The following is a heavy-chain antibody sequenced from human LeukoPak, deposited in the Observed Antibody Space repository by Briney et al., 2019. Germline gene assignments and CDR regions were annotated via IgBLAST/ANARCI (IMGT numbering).Heavy chain of an antibody. V-gene: IGHV1-2*02. J-gene: IGHJ4*02. CDR2: INPNSGGT. CDR3: ARGHISSWYSVYFDY. D-gene: IGHD6-13*01. Sequence: ASVKVSCKASGYTFTGYYMHWVRQAPGQGLEWMGWINPNSGGTNYAQKFQGRVTMTRDTSISTAYMELSRLRSDDTAVYYCARGHISSWYSVYFDYWGQGTLVTVSS. CDR1: GYTFTGYY.